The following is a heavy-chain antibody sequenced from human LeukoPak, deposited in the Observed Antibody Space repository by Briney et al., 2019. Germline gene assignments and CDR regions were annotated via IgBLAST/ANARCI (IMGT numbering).Heavy chain of an antibody. CDR1: GYTFISYD. Sequence: ASVKVSCKASGYTFISYDINWVRQATGQGLEWMGWMNPNSGNTGYAQKFQGRVTMTRNTSISTAYMELSSLRSEDTAVYYCARVRYYDFWSGFPYYYYYYGMDVWGQGTTVTVSS. CDR3: ARVRYYDFWSGFPYYYYYYGMDV. J-gene: IGHJ6*02. V-gene: IGHV1-8*01. D-gene: IGHD3-3*01. CDR2: MNPNSGNT.